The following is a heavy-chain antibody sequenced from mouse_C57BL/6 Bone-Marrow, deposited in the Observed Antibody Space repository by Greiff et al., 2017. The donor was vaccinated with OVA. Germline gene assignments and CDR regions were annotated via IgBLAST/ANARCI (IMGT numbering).Heavy chain of an antibody. CDR1: GYSITSGYY. V-gene: IGHV3-6*01. CDR2: ISYDGSN. D-gene: IGHD1-1*01. Sequence: EVKLMESGPGLVKPSQSLSLTCSVTGYSITSGYYWNWIRQFPGNKLEWMGYISYDGSNNYNPSLKNRISITRDPSKNQFFLKLNSVTTEDTATYYCARGPFITPMDYWGQGTSVTVSS. J-gene: IGHJ4*01. CDR3: ARGPFITPMDY.